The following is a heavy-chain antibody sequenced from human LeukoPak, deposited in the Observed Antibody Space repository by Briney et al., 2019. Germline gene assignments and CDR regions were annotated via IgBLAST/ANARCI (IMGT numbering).Heavy chain of an antibody. Sequence: PGGSLRLSCAASGFTFSSYGMHWVRQAPGKGLEWVALICDDGSNKYHADSVKGRFTISRDNSKNTVYLQMNSLRAEDTAVYYCARGFKHYYDSSGYYYYFDYWGQGTLVTVSS. J-gene: IGHJ4*02. CDR1: GFTFSSYG. CDR3: ARGFKHYYDSSGYYYYFDY. V-gene: IGHV3-33*01. CDR2: ICDDGSNK. D-gene: IGHD3-22*01.